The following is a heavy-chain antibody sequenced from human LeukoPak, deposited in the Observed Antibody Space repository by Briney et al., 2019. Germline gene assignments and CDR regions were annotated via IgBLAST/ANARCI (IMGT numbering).Heavy chain of an antibody. D-gene: IGHD2-15*01. Sequence: GGSLRLSCAASGFTFSSYSMNWVRQAPGKGLEWVSSISSSSSYIYYADSVKGRFTISRDNAKNSLYLQMNSLRAEDTAVYNCARDAVVVVAASGPGYYFDYWGQGTLVTVSS. V-gene: IGHV3-21*01. CDR3: ARDAVVVVAASGPGYYFDY. CDR2: ISSSSSYI. J-gene: IGHJ4*02. CDR1: GFTFSSYS.